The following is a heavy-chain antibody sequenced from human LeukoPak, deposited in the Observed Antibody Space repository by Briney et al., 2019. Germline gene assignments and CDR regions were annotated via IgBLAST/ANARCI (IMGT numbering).Heavy chain of an antibody. CDR3: ARVFPATVTDQGAFDI. CDR2: ISSSSSTT. V-gene: IGHV3-48*01. Sequence: GGSLRLSCAASGFTFSSYSMNWVRQAPGKGLEWVSYISSSSSTTYYADSVKGRFTISRDNAKNSLYLQMNSLRAEDTAVYYCARVFPATVTDQGAFDIWGQGTMVTVSS. CDR1: GFTFSSYS. D-gene: IGHD4-11*01. J-gene: IGHJ3*02.